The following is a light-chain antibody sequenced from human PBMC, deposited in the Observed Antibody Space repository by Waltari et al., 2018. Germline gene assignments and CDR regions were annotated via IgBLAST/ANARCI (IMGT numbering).Light chain of an antibody. CDR2: EGS. V-gene: IGLV2-23*01. CDR1: SSDVGSLHL. Sequence: QSALTQPASVSGSPGQSTNISCTGTSSDVGSLHLVPWYQQHPGKAPKLMIYEGSKRPSGVSNRFSGSKSGNTASLTISGLQAEDEADYYCCSYAGSSTFYVFGTGTKVTVL. CDR3: CSYAGSSTFYV. J-gene: IGLJ1*01.